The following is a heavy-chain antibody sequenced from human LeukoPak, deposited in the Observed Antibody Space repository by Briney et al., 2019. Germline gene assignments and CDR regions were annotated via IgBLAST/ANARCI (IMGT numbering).Heavy chain of an antibody. CDR2: ISSSSSTI. CDR1: GFTFSSYS. D-gene: IGHD3-16*01. J-gene: IGHJ4*02. V-gene: IGHV3-48*01. Sequence: PGGSLRLSCAASGFTFSSYSMNWVRQAPGKGLEWVSYISSSSSTIYYADSVKGRFTISRDNAKNSLYLQMNSLRAEDTAVYYCAKDRGVWGSYNPGFDYWGQGTLVTVSS. CDR3: AKDRGVWGSYNPGFDY.